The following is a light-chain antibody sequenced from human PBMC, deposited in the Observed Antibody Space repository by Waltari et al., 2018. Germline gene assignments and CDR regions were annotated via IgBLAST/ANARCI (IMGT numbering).Light chain of an antibody. CDR1: SSDVGGYNY. CDR3: SSYTTRSTWV. CDR2: DVS. Sequence: QSTLTQPASVSGSPGQSITIPCTGTSSDVGGYNYVSWYQQHPGKAPKPMIYDVSNRPSGVSYRFSGSKSGNTASLTISGLQAEDEADYFCSSYTTRSTWVFGGGTELTVL. V-gene: IGLV2-14*01. J-gene: IGLJ3*02.